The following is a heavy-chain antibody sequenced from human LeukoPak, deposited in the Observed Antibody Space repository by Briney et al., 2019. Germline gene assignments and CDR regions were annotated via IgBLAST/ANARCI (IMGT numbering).Heavy chain of an antibody. D-gene: IGHD6-19*01. CDR3: ARDRIAVAGIPTYFDY. J-gene: IGHJ4*02. Sequence: GASVKVSCKASGYTFTSYYMHWVRQAPGQGLEWMGIINPSGGSTSYAQKFQGRVTMTRDMSTSTVYMELSSLRSEDTAVYYCARDRIAVAGIPTYFDYWGQGTLVTVSS. CDR1: GYTFTSYY. CDR2: INPSGGST. V-gene: IGHV1-46*01.